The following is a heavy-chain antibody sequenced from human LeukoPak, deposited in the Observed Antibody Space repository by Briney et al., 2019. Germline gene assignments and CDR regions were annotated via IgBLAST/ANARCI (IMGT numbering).Heavy chain of an antibody. V-gene: IGHV3-11*01. CDR2: ISSSGSTI. CDR1: GGSISSYY. Sequence: LSLTCTVSGGSISSYYWSWIRQAPGKGLEWVSYISSSGSTIYYADSVKGRFTISRDNAKNSLYLQMNSLRAEDTAVYYCARGYSFDRWGQGTLVTVSS. CDR3: ARGYSFDR. J-gene: IGHJ4*02.